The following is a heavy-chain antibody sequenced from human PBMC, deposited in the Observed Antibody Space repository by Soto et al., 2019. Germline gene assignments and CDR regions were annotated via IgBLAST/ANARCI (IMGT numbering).Heavy chain of an antibody. D-gene: IGHD5-12*01. V-gene: IGHV4-39*01. Sequence: SETLSLTCTVSGGSISSSSYYWGWIRQPPGKGLEWIGSIYYSGSTYYNPSLKSRVTISVDTSKNQFSLKLSSVTAADTAVYYCARRTLGLRRYETDYWYFDLWGRGTLVTVSS. CDR3: ARRTLGLRRYETDYWYFDL. J-gene: IGHJ2*01. CDR2: IYYSGST. CDR1: GGSISSSSYY.